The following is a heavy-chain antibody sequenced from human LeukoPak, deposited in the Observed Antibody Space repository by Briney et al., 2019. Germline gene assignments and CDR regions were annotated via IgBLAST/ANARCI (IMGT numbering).Heavy chain of an antibody. CDR2: ISASGDNT. J-gene: IGHJ4*02. Sequence: GGSPRLSCAASGFTFSNYAMSWVRQAPGKGLEWVSTISASGDNTYYADSVKGRSTISRGNSKNTMYLQMSSLRADDTAVYYCAEGGISTTGDFDYWGQGTLVTVSS. CDR1: GFTFSNYA. V-gene: IGHV3-23*01. CDR3: AEGGISTTGDFDY. D-gene: IGHD1-1*01.